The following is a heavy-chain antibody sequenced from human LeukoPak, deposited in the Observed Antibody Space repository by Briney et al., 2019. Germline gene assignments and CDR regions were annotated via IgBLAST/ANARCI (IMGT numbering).Heavy chain of an antibody. J-gene: IGHJ5*02. CDR3: ASPSGSPGLGWFDP. V-gene: IGHV3-30*02. CDR2: IRYDGSNK. Sequence: GGSLRLSCAASGFTFSSYGMHWVRQAPGKGLEWVAFIRYDGSNKYYADSVKGRFTISRDNSKNTLYLQMNSLRAEDTAVYYCASPSGSPGLGWFDPWGQGTLVTVSS. D-gene: IGHD1-26*01. CDR1: GFTFSSYG.